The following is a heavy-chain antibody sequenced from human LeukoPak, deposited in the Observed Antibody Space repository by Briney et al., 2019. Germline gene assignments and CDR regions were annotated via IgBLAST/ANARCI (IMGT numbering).Heavy chain of an antibody. CDR3: AREVPPIAAAGTGSWFDP. V-gene: IGHV1-2*02. J-gene: IGHJ5*02. CDR2: INPNSGGT. Sequence: ASVKVSCKASGYTFTGYYMHWVRQAPGQGLEWMGWINPNSGGTNYAQKFQGRVTMTRDTSISTAYMELSRLRSDDTAVYYCAREVPPIAAAGTGSWFDPWGQGTLVTVSS. CDR1: GYTFTGYY. D-gene: IGHD6-13*01.